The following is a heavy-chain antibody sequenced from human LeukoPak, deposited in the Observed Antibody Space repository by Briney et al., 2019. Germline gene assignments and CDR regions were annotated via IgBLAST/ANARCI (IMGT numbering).Heavy chain of an antibody. Sequence: GGSLTLSCAASGFPFSNYALYWVRQAPGKGLVWVARVHGDGYSISYADSVRGRSTISRDNAKDTLYLHMNSLRPEDTAVYYCARAQVGAPTDFWGQGTLVTVSS. CDR2: VHGDGYSI. V-gene: IGHV3-74*01. CDR1: GFPFSNYA. D-gene: IGHD1-26*01. J-gene: IGHJ4*02. CDR3: ARAQVGAPTDF.